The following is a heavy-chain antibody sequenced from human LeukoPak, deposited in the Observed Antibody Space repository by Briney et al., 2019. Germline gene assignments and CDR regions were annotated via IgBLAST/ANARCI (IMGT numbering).Heavy chain of an antibody. D-gene: IGHD6-13*01. V-gene: IGHV3-48*04. CDR1: GFIFSSYW. CDR3: ATTSIAAAVPGCFDY. Sequence: GGSLRLSCAASGFIFSSYWMTWVRQAPGKGLEWVSYISSSGKTIYYADSTKGRFTVSRDNAKNSLYLQMNSLRAEDTAVYYCATTSIAAAVPGCFDYWGQGTLVTVFS. J-gene: IGHJ4*02. CDR2: ISSSGKTI.